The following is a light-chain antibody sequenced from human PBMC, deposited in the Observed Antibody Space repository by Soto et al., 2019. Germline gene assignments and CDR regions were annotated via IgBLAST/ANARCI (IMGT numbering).Light chain of an antibody. CDR1: GSNIGGNS. Sequence: QSVLTQPPSASGTPGQRVTISCSGSGSNIGGNSVNWYQQLPGTAPNILIYSDDKRPSWVPARFSASKSDTTASLAISGLQSEDEADYYCATCDDGLNGGVFGGGTKVTVL. CDR2: SDD. CDR3: ATCDDGLNGGV. V-gene: IGLV1-44*01. J-gene: IGLJ3*02.